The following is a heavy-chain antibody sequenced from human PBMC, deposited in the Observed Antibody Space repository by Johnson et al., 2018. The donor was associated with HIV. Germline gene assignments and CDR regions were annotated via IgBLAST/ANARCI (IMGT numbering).Heavy chain of an antibody. CDR3: AKDLEEGQQWLIGAFDI. CDR1: GFTFNNYP. J-gene: IGHJ3*02. Sequence: QMQLVESGGGVVQPGRSLRLSCAASGFTFNNYPMHWVRQAPGKGLEWVAFIRYDGSNKYYADSVKGRFTISRDNSKNTLYLQMNSLRAEDTAVYYCAKDLEEGQQWLIGAFDIWGQGTMVTVSS. D-gene: IGHD6-19*01. CDR2: IRYDGSNK. V-gene: IGHV3-30*02.